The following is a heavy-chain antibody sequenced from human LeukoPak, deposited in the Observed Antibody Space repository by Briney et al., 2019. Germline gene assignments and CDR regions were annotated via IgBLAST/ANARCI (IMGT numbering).Heavy chain of an antibody. V-gene: IGHV3-9*01. Sequence: GRSLRLSCAASGFTFDDYAMPWVRQAPGKGLEWVSGISWNSGSIGYADSVKGRFTISRDNSKNTLYLQMNSLRAEDTAVYYCARDFPYFDYWGQGTLVTVSS. CDR3: ARDFPYFDY. CDR1: GFTFDDYA. J-gene: IGHJ4*02. CDR2: ISWNSGSI.